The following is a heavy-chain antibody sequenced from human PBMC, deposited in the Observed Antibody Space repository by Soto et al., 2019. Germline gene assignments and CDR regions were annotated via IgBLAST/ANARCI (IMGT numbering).Heavy chain of an antibody. Sequence: SVKVSCKASGGTFSSYAISWVRQAPGQGLEWMGGIIPIFGTANYAQKFQGRVTITADESTSTAYMELSSLRSEDTAVYYCAILLRYFDWFPGYWGQGTLVTVSS. D-gene: IGHD3-9*01. V-gene: IGHV1-69*13. CDR3: AILLRYFDWFPGY. J-gene: IGHJ4*02. CDR2: IIPIFGTA. CDR1: GGTFSSYA.